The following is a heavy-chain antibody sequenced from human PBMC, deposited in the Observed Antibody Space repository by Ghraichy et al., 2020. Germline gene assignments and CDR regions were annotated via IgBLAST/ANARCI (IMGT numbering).Heavy chain of an antibody. D-gene: IGHD6-6*01. J-gene: IGHJ6*02. CDR2: INHSGST. CDR1: GGSFSGYY. CDR3: ARGVDSSSDYYGMDV. V-gene: IGHV4-34*01. Sequence: SETLSLTCAVYGGSFSGYYWSWIRQPPGKGLEWIGEINHSGSTNYNPSLKSRVTISVDTSKNQFSLKLSSVTAADTAVYYCARGVDSSSDYYGMDVWGQGTTVTVSS.